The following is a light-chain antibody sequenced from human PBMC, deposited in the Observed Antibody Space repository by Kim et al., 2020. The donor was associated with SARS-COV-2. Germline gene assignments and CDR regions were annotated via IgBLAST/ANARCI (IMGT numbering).Light chain of an antibody. Sequence: GQKVTLSCSGSSSNIGNYYVSWYQQLPGTAPSLPIYDNHERPSGIPDRFSGSKSGTTATLGITGLQTGDEADYYCGAWDTSLSIVVFGGGTQLTVL. CDR2: DNH. J-gene: IGLJ2*01. CDR1: SSNIGNYY. V-gene: IGLV1-51*01. CDR3: GAWDTSLSIVV.